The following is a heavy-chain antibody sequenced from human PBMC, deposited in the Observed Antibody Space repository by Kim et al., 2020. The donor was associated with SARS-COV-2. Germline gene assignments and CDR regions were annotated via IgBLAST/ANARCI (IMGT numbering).Heavy chain of an antibody. J-gene: IGHJ4*02. CDR2: MNPSSGNT. CDR1: GYIFTSYD. V-gene: IGHV1-8*01. Sequence: ASVKVSCKASGYIFTSYDINWVRQATGQGLEWMGWMNPSSGNTGYAQKFQGRVTMTRNTSITTAYMELSSLRSEDTAVYYCARRIAAAGTPIGYWGQGTLVTVSS. CDR3: ARRIAAAGTPIGY. D-gene: IGHD6-13*01.